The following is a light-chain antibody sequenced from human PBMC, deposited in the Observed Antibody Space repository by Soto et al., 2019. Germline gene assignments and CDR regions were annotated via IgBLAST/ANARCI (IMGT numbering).Light chain of an antibody. V-gene: IGLV2-14*01. J-gene: IGLJ1*01. CDR2: HVS. CDR3: RSYTSTSTYV. CDR1: SSDVGGYNY. Sequence: QSVLTQPASVSGSPGQSIAISCTGTSSDVGGYNYVSWYQQYPGKAPKLMIYHVSNRPSGVSNRFSGSKSGNSASLTISGLQAEDEADYYCRSYTSTSTYVFGSGTDVTVL.